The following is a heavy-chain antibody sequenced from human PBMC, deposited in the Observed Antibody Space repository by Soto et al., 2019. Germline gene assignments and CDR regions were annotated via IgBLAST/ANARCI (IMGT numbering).Heavy chain of an antibody. CDR1: VFTFSSYA. CDR3: AKRLGSSSSANRFDP. V-gene: IGHV3-23*01. CDR2: ISGIGGST. Sequence: EVQLLESGGGLVQPGGSLRLSCAASVFTFSSYAMSWVRQAPGKRLEWVSAISGIGGSTYYAVSVKGRFTISRDKSRYTLYLHMNSLRAADTAVYYCAKRLGSSSSANRFDPWGQRTLVTVSS. J-gene: IGHJ5*02. D-gene: IGHD6-13*01.